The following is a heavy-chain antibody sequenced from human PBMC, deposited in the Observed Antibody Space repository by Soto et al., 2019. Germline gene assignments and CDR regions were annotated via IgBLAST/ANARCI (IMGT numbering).Heavy chain of an antibody. CDR2: ISGRSNTI. CDR3: TREGDGSGFFSDF. J-gene: IGHJ4*02. V-gene: IGHV3-48*01. Sequence: PGGSLRLSCVASGFTFSDSNMNWVRQAPGKGLEWVSFISGRSNTIYYADSVKGRFTISRDNAKNSLYLLMNSLRAEDTAVYYCTREGDGSGFFSDFWGQGALVTVSS. D-gene: IGHD3-22*01. CDR1: GFTFSDSN.